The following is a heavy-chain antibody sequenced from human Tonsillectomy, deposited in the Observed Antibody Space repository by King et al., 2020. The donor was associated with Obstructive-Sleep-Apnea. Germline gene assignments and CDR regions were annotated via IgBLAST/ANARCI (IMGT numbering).Heavy chain of an antibody. D-gene: IGHD6-13*01. CDR1: GYSFTSYW. V-gene: IGHV5-51*01. J-gene: IGHJ3*02. CDR3: ARPTDIAAAEGGAFDI. CDR2: IYPGDSDT. Sequence: VQLVESGAEVKKPGESLKISCKGSGYSFTSYWIGWVRQMPGKGLEWMGIIYPGDSDTRYSPSFQGQVTISADKSISTAYLQWSSLKASDTAMYYCARPTDIAAAEGGAFDIWGQGTMVTVSS.